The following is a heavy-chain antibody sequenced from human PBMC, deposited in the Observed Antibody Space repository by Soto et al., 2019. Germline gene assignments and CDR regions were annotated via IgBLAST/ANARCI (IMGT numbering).Heavy chain of an antibody. CDR1: GGTFSSYA. CDR3: ARDGGRAAIADPDRDYYYGMDV. CDR2: IIPIFGTA. J-gene: IGHJ6*02. V-gene: IGHV1-69*01. Sequence: QVQLVQSGAEVKKPGSSVKVSCKASGGTFSSYAISWVRQAPGQGLEWMGGIIPIFGTANYAQKFQGRVTITADESTSTAYMELSSLRSEDTAVYYCARDGGRAAIADPDRDYYYGMDVWGQGTTVTVSS. D-gene: IGHD2-2*01.